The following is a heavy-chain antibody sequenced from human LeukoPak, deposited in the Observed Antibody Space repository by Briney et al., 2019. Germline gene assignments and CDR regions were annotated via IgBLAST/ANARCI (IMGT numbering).Heavy chain of an antibody. CDR3: TLPTAAQYYYYGMDV. Sequence: PGGSLRLSCAASGFTFSNAWMNWVRQAPGKGLEWVGRIKSKTDGGTTDYAAPVKGRFTISRDDSKNTLYLQMNSLKTEDTAVYYCTLPTAAQYYYYGMDVWGQGTTVTVSS. J-gene: IGHJ6*02. CDR1: GFTFSNAW. CDR2: IKSKTDGGTT. D-gene: IGHD2-2*01. V-gene: IGHV3-15*07.